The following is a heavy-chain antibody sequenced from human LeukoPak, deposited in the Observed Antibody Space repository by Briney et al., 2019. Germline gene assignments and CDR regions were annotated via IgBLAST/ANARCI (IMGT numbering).Heavy chain of an antibody. CDR1: AGSINNYY. J-gene: IGHJ6*02. V-gene: IGHV4-59*01. D-gene: IGHD6-6*01. Sequence: SETLSLTCTVSAGSINNYYWSWIRQPPGKGLEWIGYIYYSGSTDYNPSLKSRVTISVDTSKKQVSLNLSSVTAADTAVYYCARVAARCVGMGVWGQGTTVTVSS. CDR3: ARVAARCVGMGV. CDR2: IYYSGST.